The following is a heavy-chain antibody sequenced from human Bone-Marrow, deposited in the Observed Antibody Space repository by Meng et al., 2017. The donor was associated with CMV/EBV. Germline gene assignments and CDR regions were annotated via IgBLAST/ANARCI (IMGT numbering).Heavy chain of an antibody. CDR3: ATGVADFEY. V-gene: IGHV1-8*01. CDR1: GYTFTSYD. Sequence: QVQLVQSGAEVKESGASVKVSCKASGYTFTSYDINSVRQAAGQGLEWMGWMNPNSGNTDYAQKFQGRVTMTRNISKSTAYMDLSSLRSEDTAVYYCATGVADFEYWGQGTLVTVSS. CDR2: MNPNSGNT. J-gene: IGHJ4*02. D-gene: IGHD6-19*01.